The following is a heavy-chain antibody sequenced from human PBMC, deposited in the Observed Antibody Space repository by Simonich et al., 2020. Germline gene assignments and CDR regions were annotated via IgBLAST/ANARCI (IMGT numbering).Heavy chain of an antibody. CDR3: ARWIAVAGTGAYGMDV. J-gene: IGHJ6*02. V-gene: IGHV3-21*01. D-gene: IGHD6-19*01. CDR1: GFTFSSYS. Sequence: EVQLVESGGGLVKPGGSLRLSCAASGFTFSSYSMNWVRQAPGKGLEWVSSINSSSSYIYYADSVKGRFTISRDNAKSSLYLQMNSRRAEDTAVYYCARWIAVAGTGAYGMDVWGQGTTVTVSS. CDR2: INSSSSYI.